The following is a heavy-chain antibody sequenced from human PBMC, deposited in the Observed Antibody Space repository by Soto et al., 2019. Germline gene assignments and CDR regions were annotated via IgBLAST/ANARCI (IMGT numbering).Heavy chain of an antibody. D-gene: IGHD6-19*01. CDR3: ARDGAVAGGINFDY. Sequence: APVKVSCKASRYTFSTYAIHWVRQAPGQRLEWMGWINAGNGNTKYSQKFQGRVTITRDTSASTAYMELSSLRSEDTAVYYCARDGAVAGGINFDYWGQGTLVTVS. CDR1: RYTFSTYA. J-gene: IGHJ4*02. CDR2: INAGNGNT. V-gene: IGHV1-3*01.